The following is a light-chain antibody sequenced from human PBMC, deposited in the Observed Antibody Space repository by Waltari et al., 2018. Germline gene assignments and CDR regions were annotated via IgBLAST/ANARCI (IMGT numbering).Light chain of an antibody. CDR3: QSADSSERWV. J-gene: IGLJ3*02. CDR2: KDT. CDR1: AFPTQY. Sequence: SYDLPQPASVSVSPGQTARLTCSGDAFPTQYAYWYQKKPGQAPVLTIYKDTERPSGIPERFSGSTTGTTVTLTITGVLAEDEAQYYCQSADSSERWVFGGGTKLTVL. V-gene: IGLV3-25*03.